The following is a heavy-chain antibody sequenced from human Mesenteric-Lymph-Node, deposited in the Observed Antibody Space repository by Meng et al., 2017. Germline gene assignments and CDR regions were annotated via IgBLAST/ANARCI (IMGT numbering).Heavy chain of an antibody. CDR2: TYYRSKWYN. CDR3: ARDSSSSAYSPFDY. CDR1: GASVSSNSAA. D-gene: IGHD3-22*01. Sequence: QVERQQPGPGLVKPPQPLSLSCAVFGASVSSNSAAWNWIRQSPSRGLEWLGRTYYRSKWYNDYAVSVKSRITINPDTSKNQFSLQLNSVTPEDTAVYYCARDSSSSAYSPFDYWGQGTLVTVSS. J-gene: IGHJ4*02. V-gene: IGHV6-1*01.